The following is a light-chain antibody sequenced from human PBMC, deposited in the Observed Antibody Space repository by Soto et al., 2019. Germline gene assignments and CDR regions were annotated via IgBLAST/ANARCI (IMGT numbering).Light chain of an antibody. J-gene: IGLJ1*01. V-gene: IGLV2-8*01. CDR1: SSDVGGYNY. Sequence: QAVVTQPPSASGSPGQSVTISCTGTSSDVGGYNYVSWYQQHPGKAPKLMIYEVTKRPSGVPDRFSGSKSGNTASLTVSGLQADDEADYYCYSYAGSNNFVFGTGTKVTVL. CDR3: YSYAGSNNFV. CDR2: EVT.